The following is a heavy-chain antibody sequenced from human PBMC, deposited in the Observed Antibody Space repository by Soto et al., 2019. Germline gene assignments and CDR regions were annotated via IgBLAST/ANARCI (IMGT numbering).Heavy chain of an antibody. CDR1: GFTFSSYG. CDR3: AKGYSSSLSYGMDV. CDR2: ISYDGSNK. D-gene: IGHD6-13*01. V-gene: IGHV3-30*18. J-gene: IGHJ6*02. Sequence: QVQLVESGGGVVQPGRSLRLSCAASGFTFSSYGMHWVRQAPGKGLEWVAVISYDGSNKYYADSVKGRFTISRDNSKNTLYLQMNSLRAEDTAVYYCAKGYSSSLSYGMDVWGQGTTVTVSS.